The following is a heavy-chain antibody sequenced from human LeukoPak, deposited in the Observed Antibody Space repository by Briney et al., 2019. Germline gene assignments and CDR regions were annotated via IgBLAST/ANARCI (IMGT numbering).Heavy chain of an antibody. V-gene: IGHV4-39*01. CDR1: AFSVSTNY. D-gene: IGHD3-3*02. Sequence: GSLRLSCAASAFSVSTNYMSWIRQPPGKGLEWIASIYYSRTTYYNSSLKSRVTISVDTSKNQFSLKLSSVTAADTAVYFCARQSLRISSNNWFDPWGQGTLVTVSS. CDR2: IYYSRTT. J-gene: IGHJ5*02. CDR3: ARQSLRISSNNWFDP.